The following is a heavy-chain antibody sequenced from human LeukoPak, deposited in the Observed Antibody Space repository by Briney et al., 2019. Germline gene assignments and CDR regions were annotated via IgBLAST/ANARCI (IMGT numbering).Heavy chain of an antibody. J-gene: IGHJ4*02. CDR1: GASISNYY. CDR2: IHSSGGS. Sequence: NPSETLSLTCTVSGASISNYYWSWIRQTPEEGLEWMGNIHSSGGSSYYPSLKSRLTMSIDTSRNQLSLKLTSVTAADTAAYFCARLGSYHDFWGQGALVTVSS. CDR3: ARLGSYHDF. V-gene: IGHV4-4*09. D-gene: IGHD1-26*01.